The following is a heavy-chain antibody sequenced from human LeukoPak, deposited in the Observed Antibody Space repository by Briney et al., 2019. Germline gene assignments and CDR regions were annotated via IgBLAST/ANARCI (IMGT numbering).Heavy chain of an antibody. Sequence: PGGSLRLSCVGSGFIFNNYAMHWVRQPPGKGLGWVSGISWNSGSIDYADSVKGRFTISRDNAKNSLYLQMNSLRVEDTAFYYCAKDNRRHYTSGPNPDSLHWGQGALVTVSS. J-gene: IGHJ4*02. CDR3: AKDNRRHYTSGPNPDSLH. D-gene: IGHD6-19*01. CDR2: ISWNSGSI. V-gene: IGHV3-9*01. CDR1: GFIFNNYA.